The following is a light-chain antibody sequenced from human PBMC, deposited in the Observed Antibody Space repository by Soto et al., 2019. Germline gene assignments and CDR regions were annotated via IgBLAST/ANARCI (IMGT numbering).Light chain of an antibody. Sequence: QSVLTQPPSASGSPGQSVTISCIGTASDIGRYNYVSWYQHHPGKAPKLIIYEVTKRPSGVPDRFSGSRSGDTACLTVFGLPAVDEADYYCNSYVRSNHDVFGTGTKGTVL. CDR3: NSYVRSNHDV. J-gene: IGLJ1*01. CDR2: EVT. V-gene: IGLV2-8*01. CDR1: ASDIGRYNY.